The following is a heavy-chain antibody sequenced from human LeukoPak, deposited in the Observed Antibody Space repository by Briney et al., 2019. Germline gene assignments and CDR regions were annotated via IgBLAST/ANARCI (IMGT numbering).Heavy chain of an antibody. V-gene: IGHV3-21*01. CDR1: GFTFSSYS. Sequence: GGSLRLSCAASGFTFSSYSMNWVRQAPGKGLEWVSSISSSSSYIYYADSVKGRFTISRDNAKNSLYLQMNSLRAEDTAVYYCARVSPVGATFDYWGQGTLVTVSS. J-gene: IGHJ4*02. CDR2: ISSSSSYI. D-gene: IGHD1-26*01. CDR3: ARVSPVGATFDY.